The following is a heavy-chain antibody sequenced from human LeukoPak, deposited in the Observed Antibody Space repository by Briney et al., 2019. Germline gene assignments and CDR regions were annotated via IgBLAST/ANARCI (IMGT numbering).Heavy chain of an antibody. CDR3: ARRGYGMDV. CDR2: ISYDGSNK. V-gene: IGHV3-30-3*01. J-gene: IGHJ6*02. CDR1: GFTFSSYA. Sequence: GGSLRLSCAASGFTFSSYAMHWVRHAPGKGLEWVAVISYDGSNKYYADSVKGRFTISRDNSKNTLYLQMNSLRAEDTAVYYCARRGYGMDVWGQGTTVTVSS. D-gene: IGHD3-10*01.